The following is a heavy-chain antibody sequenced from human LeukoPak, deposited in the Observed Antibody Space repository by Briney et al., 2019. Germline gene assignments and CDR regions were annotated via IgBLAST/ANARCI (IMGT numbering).Heavy chain of an antibody. D-gene: IGHD5-18*01. Sequence: GESLKISCKASGYTFTNYRIGWVRQVPGNGLEWMGIIHPGDSGTRYSPSFQGQVTMSVDESITTAYLQWSSLRASDSAIYYCARGGTYRYGSSDYWGQGTLVTVSS. V-gene: IGHV5-51*01. J-gene: IGHJ4*02. CDR3: ARGGTYRYGSSDY. CDR1: GYTFTNYR. CDR2: IHPGDSGT.